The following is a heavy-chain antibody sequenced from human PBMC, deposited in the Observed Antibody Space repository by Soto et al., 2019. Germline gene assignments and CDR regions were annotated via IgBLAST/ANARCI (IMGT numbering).Heavy chain of an antibody. CDR2: IKEDGSEK. CDR1: GFPFSGYW. D-gene: IGHD2-2*02. Sequence: PGGSLRLSCAASGFPFSGYWMSWARQATGKGLEGVANIKEDGSEKYHVDSVKGRFTISRDNAKNSLYLQMNNVRAEDTAMYYCARDCSRTRCHNYWGLGTLVTVSS. J-gene: IGHJ4*02. CDR3: ARDCSRTRCHNY. V-gene: IGHV3-7*01.